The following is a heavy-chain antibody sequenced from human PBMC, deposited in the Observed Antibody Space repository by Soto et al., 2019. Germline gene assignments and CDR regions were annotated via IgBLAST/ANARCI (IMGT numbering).Heavy chain of an antibody. V-gene: IGHV1-3*01. J-gene: IGHJ6*02. Sequence: ASVKVSCKASGYTFTSYAMHWVRQAPGQRLEWMGWINAGNGNTKYSQKFQGRVTITRDTSASTAYMELSSLRSEDTAVYYCARDYGVTKYGDYYYYGMDVWGQGTTVTVS. CDR2: INAGNGNT. CDR1: GYTFTSYA. D-gene: IGHD4-17*01. CDR3: ARDYGVTKYGDYYYYGMDV.